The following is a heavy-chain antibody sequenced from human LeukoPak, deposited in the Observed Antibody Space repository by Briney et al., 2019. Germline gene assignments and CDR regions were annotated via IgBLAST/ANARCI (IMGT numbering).Heavy chain of an antibody. D-gene: IGHD1-7*01. CDR1: GGSISNYY. CDR3: ARGGLGTTGFDY. CDR2: IYSTGST. J-gene: IGHJ4*02. V-gene: IGHV4-4*07. Sequence: SETLSLTCTVSGGSISNYYWSWIRQPAGKGLEWIGRIYSTGSTNYNPSLKGRVTMSVDTSKNHFSLKLTSVTAADTAVYYCARGGLGTTGFDYWGQGTLVTVSS.